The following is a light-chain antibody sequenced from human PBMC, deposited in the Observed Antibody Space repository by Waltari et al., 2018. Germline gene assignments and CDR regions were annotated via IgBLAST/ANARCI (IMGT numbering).Light chain of an antibody. CDR2: YDS. V-gene: IGLV3-21*04. CDR3: QVWDDTNNSGV. Sequence: YVVTQPPSVSVAPGKTARLTCEGENIETKSVNWSQQKAGQAPLLVMFYDSDRPSGIPERFSGSNSGSTATLTINWVEPGDEADYHCQVWDDTNNSGVFGGGTKLTVL. J-gene: IGLJ3*02. CDR1: NIETKS.